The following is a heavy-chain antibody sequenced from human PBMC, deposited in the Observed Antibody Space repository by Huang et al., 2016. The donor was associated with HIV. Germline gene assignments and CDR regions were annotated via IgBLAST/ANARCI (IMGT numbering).Heavy chain of an antibody. V-gene: IGHV3-30*02. J-gene: IGHJ3*02. CDR3: AKVGRGSHAFDI. D-gene: IGHD1-26*01. Sequence: QVQLVESGGGVVQPGGSLRLSCAASGFTFSSYGMHWVRQAPGKGLGWVAFKRDDGSNKYYADSVEGRFTISRDNSKNTLYLKMNSLRAEDTAVYYCAKVGRGSHAFDIWGQETMVTVSS. CDR1: GFTFSSYG. CDR2: KRDDGSNK.